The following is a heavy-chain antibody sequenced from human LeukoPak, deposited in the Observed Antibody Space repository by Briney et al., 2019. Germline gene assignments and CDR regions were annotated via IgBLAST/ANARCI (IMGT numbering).Heavy chain of an antibody. J-gene: IGHJ4*02. Sequence: GGSLRLSCAASGFTFSGSAMHWVRQASGKGLEWVGRIRSKANSYATAYAASVKGRFTISRDDSKNTAYLQMNSLKTEDTAVYYCTGVAVASLLIDYWGQGTLVTVSS. CDR2: IRSKANSYAT. CDR1: GFTFSGSA. V-gene: IGHV3-73*01. D-gene: IGHD6-19*01. CDR3: TGVAVASLLIDY.